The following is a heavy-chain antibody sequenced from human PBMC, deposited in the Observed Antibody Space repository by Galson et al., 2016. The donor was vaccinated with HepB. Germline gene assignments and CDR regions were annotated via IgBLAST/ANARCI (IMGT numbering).Heavy chain of an antibody. CDR2: IWYDGGKK. D-gene: IGHD1-26*01. Sequence: SLRLSCAASGFTFSSYGMHWVRQAPGKELEWVAIIWYDGGKKYYADSVKGRFTISRDNSKNTLYLQMNSLRAEDTAVYFCARASIVGATSGFDFWGQGTLVAVSS. CDR3: ARASIVGATSGFDF. J-gene: IGHJ4*02. V-gene: IGHV3-33*03. CDR1: GFTFSSYG.